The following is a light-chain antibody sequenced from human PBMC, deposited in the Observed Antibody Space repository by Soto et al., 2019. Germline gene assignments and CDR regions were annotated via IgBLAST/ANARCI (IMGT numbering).Light chain of an antibody. J-gene: IGKJ1*01. CDR1: QTIINNF. Sequence: EIVLTQSPGTLSLSPGEGVTLSCRASQTIINNFLAWYQQKPGQAPRLLIYGASSRATGIPDRFGGSGSGTDFTLPISRLEPEDFAVYYCQQYVSTPWTFGQGTKVDIK. CDR3: QQYVSTPWT. CDR2: GAS. V-gene: IGKV3-20*01.